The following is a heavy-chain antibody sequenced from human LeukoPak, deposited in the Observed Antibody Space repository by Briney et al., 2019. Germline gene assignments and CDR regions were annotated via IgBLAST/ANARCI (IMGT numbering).Heavy chain of an antibody. CDR3: AKVFSTYYFNS. CDR2: IGATGSTT. V-gene: IGHV3-23*01. D-gene: IGHD2/OR15-2a*01. J-gene: IGHJ4*02. Sequence: GGSLRLSCTGSGFTFSKNARRWVRQAPGKGLEWVAAIGATGSTTYYADSVKGGFTISTNNSKNTIYLQMDSLRAEDTAIYYCAKVFSTYYFNSWGQGTLVTVSS. CDR1: GFTFSKNA.